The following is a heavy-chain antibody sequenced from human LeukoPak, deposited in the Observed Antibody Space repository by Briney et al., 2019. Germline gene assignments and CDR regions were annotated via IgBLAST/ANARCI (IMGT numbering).Heavy chain of an antibody. D-gene: IGHD5-12*01. V-gene: IGHV3-30*04. Sequence: GRSLRLSCAASGFTFSSYAVHWVRQAPGKGLEWVAVISYDGSNKYYADSAKGRFTISRDNSKNTLYLQMNSLRAEDTAVYYCARVGKDSGYDWLYYFDYWGQGTLVTVSS. J-gene: IGHJ4*02. CDR3: ARVGKDSGYDWLYYFDY. CDR2: ISYDGSNK. CDR1: GFTFSSYA.